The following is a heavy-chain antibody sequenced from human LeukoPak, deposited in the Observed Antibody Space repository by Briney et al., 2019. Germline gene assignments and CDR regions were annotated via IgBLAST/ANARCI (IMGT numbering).Heavy chain of an antibody. CDR1: GGSISSSNYY. J-gene: IGHJ4*02. D-gene: IGHD3-22*01. V-gene: IGHV4-39*07. CDR3: ARDEGSAYPFDY. Sequence: PSETLSLTCTVSGGSISSSNYYWGWIRQPPGKGLEWIGSIYYSGSTYYNPSFKSRVTISVDTSKNQFSLNLNSVTAADTAVYFCARDEGSAYPFDYWGQGTLVTVSS. CDR2: IYYSGST.